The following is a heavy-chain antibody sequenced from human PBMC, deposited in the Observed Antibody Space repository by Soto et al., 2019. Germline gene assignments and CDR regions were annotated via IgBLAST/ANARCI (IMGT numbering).Heavy chain of an antibody. CDR2: IVVGSGNT. CDR1: GFTFTSSA. Sequence: ASVKVSCKASGFTFTSSAVQWVRQARGQRLEWIGWIVVGSGNTNYAQKFQEGVTITRDMSTSTAYMGLSSLRSEDTAVYYCAADPYCTNGVCYRPRFGGAFDIWGQGAMVTVSS. V-gene: IGHV1-58*01. J-gene: IGHJ3*02. CDR3: AADPYCTNGVCYRPRFGGAFDI. D-gene: IGHD2-8*01.